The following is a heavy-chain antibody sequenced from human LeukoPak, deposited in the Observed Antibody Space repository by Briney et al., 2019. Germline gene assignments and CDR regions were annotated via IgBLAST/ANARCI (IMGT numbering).Heavy chain of an antibody. Sequence: GGSLRLSCAASGFTFSTYAMSWARQAAGKGLEWVSLISGSGGGTYYADSVKGRFTISRDNSKNTLYLQLNSLRVEDTAVYYCAKDLRDGSSWGWGQGALVTVSS. V-gene: IGHV3-23*01. CDR2: ISGSGGGT. J-gene: IGHJ4*02. D-gene: IGHD5-24*01. CDR3: AKDLRDGSSWG. CDR1: GFTFSTYA.